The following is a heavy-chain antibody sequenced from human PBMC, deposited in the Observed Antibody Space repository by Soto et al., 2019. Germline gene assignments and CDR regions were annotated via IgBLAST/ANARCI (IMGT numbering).Heavy chain of an antibody. CDR1: SGSFSGYY. CDR3: ARHGGYYFDY. D-gene: IGHD3-16*01. Sequence: SETLSLTCAVYSGSFSGYYWSWIRQPPGKGLEWIGEIYHSLSIVYNPFLVYNPSLESRVTISGDSSKNQFSLKLRSVTAADTAVYYCARHGGYYFDYWGQGTLVNVSS. V-gene: IGHV4-34*01. J-gene: IGHJ4*02. CDR2: IYHSLSIVYNPFL.